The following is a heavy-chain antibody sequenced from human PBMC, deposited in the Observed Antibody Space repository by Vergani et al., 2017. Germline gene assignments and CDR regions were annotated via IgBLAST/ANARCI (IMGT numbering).Heavy chain of an antibody. V-gene: IGHV3-21*01. CDR1: GFTFSSYS. CDR2: ISSSSSYI. Sequence: VQLVESGGGVVQPGRSLRLSCAASGFTFSSYSMNWVRQAPGKGLEWVSSISSSSSYIYYADSVKGRFTISRDNAKNSLYLQMNSLRAEDTAVYYCARVLVASSGYYLPDYFDYWGQGTLVTVSS. CDR3: ARVLVASSGYYLPDYFDY. J-gene: IGHJ4*02. D-gene: IGHD3-22*01.